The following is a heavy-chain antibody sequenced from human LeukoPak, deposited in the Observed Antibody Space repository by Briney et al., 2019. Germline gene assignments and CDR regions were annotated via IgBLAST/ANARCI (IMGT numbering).Heavy chain of an antibody. V-gene: IGHV3-23*01. CDR3: ARRTGSKCFDL. Sequence: GASLRLSCAASGFTLSSYVMSWVRQAPGKGLECASSIVGSGDKTYYADSVKGRFTISRDNSKNTLYLQMNSLRAEDTAVYYCARRTGSKCFDLWGQGTLVTVSS. J-gene: IGHJ4*02. CDR2: IVGSGDKT. CDR1: GFTLSSYV. D-gene: IGHD1-14*01.